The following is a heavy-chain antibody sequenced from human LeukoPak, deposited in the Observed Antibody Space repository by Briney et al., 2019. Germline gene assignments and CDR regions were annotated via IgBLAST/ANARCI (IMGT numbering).Heavy chain of an antibody. Sequence: GGSLRLSCAGSGFTFSTYDMHWVRQATGKGLEWVSGINPAGDTYYPGSVKGRFTISREDAKNSFYLQMNSLRAGDTAVYYCARGDCSGGSCSSMDVWGQGTTVTVSS. CDR1: GFTFSTYD. J-gene: IGHJ6*02. CDR2: INPAGDT. V-gene: IGHV3-13*04. D-gene: IGHD2-15*01. CDR3: ARGDCSGGSCSSMDV.